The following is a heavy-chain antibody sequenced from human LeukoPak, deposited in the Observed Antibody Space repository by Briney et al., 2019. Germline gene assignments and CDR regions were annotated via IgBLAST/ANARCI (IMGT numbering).Heavy chain of an antibody. Sequence: PSETLSLTCTVSGGSLSSSSYYWGWIRQPPGKGLEWIESIYYSGSTYYNPSLKSRVTISVDTSKNQFSLKLSSVTAADTAVYYCARSTDDYYDSSGYYYGYWGQGTLVTVSS. CDR3: ARSTDDYYDSSGYYYGY. J-gene: IGHJ4*02. CDR2: IYYSGST. D-gene: IGHD3-22*01. V-gene: IGHV4-39*01. CDR1: GGSLSSSSYY.